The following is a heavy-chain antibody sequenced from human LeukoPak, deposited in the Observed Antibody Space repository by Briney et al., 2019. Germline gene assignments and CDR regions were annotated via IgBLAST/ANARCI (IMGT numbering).Heavy chain of an antibody. D-gene: IGHD3-10*01. CDR1: GYTFTSYG. Sequence: RASVKVSCKASGYTFTSYGISWVRQAPGQGLEWTGWISVYNGNTNSTQKLQGRVTMTTDTSTSTAYMELRGLRSDDTAVYYCARDREYGSGSYYNVGNWFDPWGQGTLVTVSS. CDR3: ARDREYGSGSYYNVGNWFDP. CDR2: ISVYNGNT. V-gene: IGHV1-18*01. J-gene: IGHJ5*02.